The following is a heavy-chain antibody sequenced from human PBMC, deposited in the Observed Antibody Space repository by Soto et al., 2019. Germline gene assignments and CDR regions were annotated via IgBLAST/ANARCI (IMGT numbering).Heavy chain of an antibody. D-gene: IGHD3-9*01. V-gene: IGHV3-30*03. CDR3: SRGTIDDFDTSRSGYGLDV. Sequence: GGSLRLSCAASGFTFSSYGMPWVRQAPGKGLEWVAVISYDGSNKYYADSVTGRFTMSLDTSKNHFSLTLTSVTAADTAVYFCSRGTIDDFDTSRSGYGLDVWGQGTAVTVSS. CDR1: GFTFSSYG. CDR2: ISYDGSNK. J-gene: IGHJ6*02.